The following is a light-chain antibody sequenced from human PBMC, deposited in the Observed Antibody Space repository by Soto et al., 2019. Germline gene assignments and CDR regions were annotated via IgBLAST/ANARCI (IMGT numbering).Light chain of an antibody. CDR2: GAS. Sequence: DIVMTQSPATLSVSTGEDATLSCRASQSVSSNLAWYQQKPGQAPRLLIYGASTRATGIPDRFSGSGSGTEFTLSISSLQSEDFAVYYCQQYYNWPRTFGQGTKVDIK. CDR3: QQYYNWPRT. V-gene: IGKV3-15*01. J-gene: IGKJ1*01. CDR1: QSVSSN.